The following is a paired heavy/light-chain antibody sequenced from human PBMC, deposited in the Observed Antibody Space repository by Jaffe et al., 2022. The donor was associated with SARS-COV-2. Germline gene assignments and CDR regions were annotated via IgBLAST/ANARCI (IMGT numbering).Light chain of an antibody. CDR3: MQGTYWPLT. CDR1: RSLLYSDGNTY. J-gene: IGKJ4*01. V-gene: IGKV2-30*01. CDR2: EVS. Sequence: DVVMTQSPLSLPVTLGQPASISCRSSRSLLYSDGNTYLNWFQQRPGQSPRRLIYEVSNRDSGVPDRFSGSGSGTDFTLKISRVEAGDVGVYYCMQGTYWPLTFGGGTKVEIK.
Heavy chain of an antibody. CDR1: GFSLGSYA. D-gene: IGHD3-9*01. V-gene: IGHV3-23*01. CDR2: ISGDGDNT. Sequence: EVQLLESGGGLVQPGGSLRLSCAASGFSLGSYAMSWVRQAPGKGLEWVSSISGDGDNTYYADSVKGRFTVSRDNSKNTLYLQMNSLRAEDTAVYYCAKGPTATGYGRGFDPWGQGTLVTVSS. J-gene: IGHJ5*02. CDR3: AKGPTATGYGRGFDP.